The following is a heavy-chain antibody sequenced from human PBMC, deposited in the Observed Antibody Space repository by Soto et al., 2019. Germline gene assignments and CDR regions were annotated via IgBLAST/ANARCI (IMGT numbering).Heavy chain of an antibody. CDR1: GGSFSGYY. CDR2: INHSGST. V-gene: IGHV4-34*01. CDR3: ARSGGLAAAYDY. J-gene: IGHJ4*02. Sequence: SETLSLTCAVYGGSFSGYYWSWIRQPPGKGLEWIGEINHSGSTNYNPSLKSRVTISVDTSKNQFSLKLSSVTAADTAVYYCARSGGLAAAYDYWGQGTLVTVSS. D-gene: IGHD6-13*01.